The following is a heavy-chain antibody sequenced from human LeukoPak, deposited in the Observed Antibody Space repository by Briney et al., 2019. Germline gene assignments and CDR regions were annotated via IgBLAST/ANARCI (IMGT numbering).Heavy chain of an antibody. V-gene: IGHV3-74*01. CDR2: INGDATAT. D-gene: IGHD2-8*01. J-gene: IGHJ4*02. CDR3: AKDKWWGASDH. CDR1: GFSFSAHW. Sequence: PWGSLRLSCAASGFSFSAHWMHWVRQAPGKGLVWVAQINGDATATNYAGSVKGRFTISRDNAKNTVHLQMSTLTAEDTAVYYCAKDKWWGASDHWGQGSLVTVSS.